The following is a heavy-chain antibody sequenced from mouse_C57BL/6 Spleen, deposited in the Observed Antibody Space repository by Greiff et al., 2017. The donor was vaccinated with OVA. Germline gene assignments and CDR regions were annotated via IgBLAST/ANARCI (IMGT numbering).Heavy chain of an antibody. V-gene: IGHV1-18*01. Sequence: EVQLQESGPELVKPGASVKIPCKASGYTFTDYNMDWVKQSPGKSLEWIGDINPNNGGTIYNQKFKGKATLTVDKSSSTAYMELRSLTSEDTAVYYCARSNYAWFADWGQGTLVTVSA. CDR1: GYTFTDYN. D-gene: IGHD2-5*01. CDR2: INPNNGGT. J-gene: IGHJ3*01. CDR3: ARSNYAWFAD.